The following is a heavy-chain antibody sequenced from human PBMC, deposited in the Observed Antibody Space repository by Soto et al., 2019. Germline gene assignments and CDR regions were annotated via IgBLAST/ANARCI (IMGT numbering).Heavy chain of an antibody. Sequence: NLALTFAVSGGSIISADSYWFWIRKHPGKGLEWIGYIAYSGDTYYNPSLRSRVTISADTSENKFSLTLKSVTAADTAVYFGARDFATSAIAPWGQGISVTVSS. V-gene: IGHV4-31*11. D-gene: IGHD3-3*01. CDR2: IAYSGDT. CDR3: ARDFATSAIAP. J-gene: IGHJ5*02. CDR1: GGSIISADSY.